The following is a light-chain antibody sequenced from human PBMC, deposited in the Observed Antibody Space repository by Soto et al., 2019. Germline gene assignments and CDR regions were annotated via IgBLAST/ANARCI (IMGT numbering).Light chain of an antibody. J-gene: IGLJ2*01. CDR1: SGDIGSYTY. V-gene: IGLV2-14*01. CDR2: EVT. Sequence: QSALTQPASVSGSPGQSITISCTGTSGDIGSYTYVSWYQQYPGKAPKLLISEVTNRPSGVSNRFSGSKSGNTASLTISGLPAWEEGYYYCSSYTTNSPPVVFGGGTKVTVL. CDR3: SSYTTNSPPVV.